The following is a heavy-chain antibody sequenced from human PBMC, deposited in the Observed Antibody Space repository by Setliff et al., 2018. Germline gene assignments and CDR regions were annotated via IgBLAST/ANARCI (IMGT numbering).Heavy chain of an antibody. CDR2: SRNKGNSYST. D-gene: IGHD3-3*01. J-gene: IGHJ4*02. CDR1: GFTVSRAW. CDR3: TRARDRSGYWDFDY. V-gene: IGHV3-72*01. Sequence: PGGSVRLSCIASGFTVSRAWMNWVRQAPGKGLQWVGRSRNKGNSYSTEYAASVKGRFTISRDGSKNSLYLQMNSLKTEDTAVYYCTRARDRSGYWDFDYWGQGTLVTVSS.